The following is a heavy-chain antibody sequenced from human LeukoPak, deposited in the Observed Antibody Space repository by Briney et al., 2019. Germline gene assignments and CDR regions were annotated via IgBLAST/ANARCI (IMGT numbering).Heavy chain of an antibody. CDR2: ISGSGGST. D-gene: IGHD3-9*01. Sequence: GGSLRLSCAASGFTFSSYAMSWVRQAPGKGLEWVSAISGSGGSTYYADSVKGRFTISRDNSKNTLYLQMNRLRAEDTAVYFDWLLSFDYWGQGTLVTVSS. CDR1: GFTFSSYA. J-gene: IGHJ4*02. V-gene: IGHV3-23*01. CDR3: WLLSFDY.